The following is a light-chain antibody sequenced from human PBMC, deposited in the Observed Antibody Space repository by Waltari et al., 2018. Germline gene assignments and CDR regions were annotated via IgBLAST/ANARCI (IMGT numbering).Light chain of an antibody. J-gene: IGKJ2*01. Sequence: LLTQSPGTLSLSPGERATLSCRASQTLTKRYLAWYQQKPGQAPRLLIYGASSGSGTDFTLTISRLEPEDSAVYYCQQYGSSVLYTFGQGTKVEIK. CDR2: GAS. CDR3: QQYGSSVLYT. CDR1: QTLTKRY. V-gene: IGKV3-20*01.